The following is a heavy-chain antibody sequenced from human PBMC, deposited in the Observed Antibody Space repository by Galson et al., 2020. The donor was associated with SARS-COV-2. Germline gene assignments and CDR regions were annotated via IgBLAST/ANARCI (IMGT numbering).Heavy chain of an antibody. V-gene: IGHV3-21*01. CDR3: AREASWAMFAMDV. D-gene: IGHD3-10*02. CDR1: GFTLSSYT. Sequence: GGSLRLSCAVSGFTLSSYTMTWVRQAPGKGLEWVSSISSGSDYIYNADSVKGRFTISRDNAKNSLYLQMNSLRAEDTAVYYCAREASWAMFAMDVWGQGTTVTVSS. CDR2: ISSGSDYI. J-gene: IGHJ6*02.